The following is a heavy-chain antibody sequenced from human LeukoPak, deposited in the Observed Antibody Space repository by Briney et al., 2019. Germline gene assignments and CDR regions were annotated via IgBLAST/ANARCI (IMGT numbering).Heavy chain of an antibody. D-gene: IGHD3-10*02. CDR3: AELGITMIGGV. CDR2: INKDGSEK. CDR1: GFTFSSYW. Sequence: PGGSLRLSCAASGFTFSSYWMSWVRQVPGKGLEWVANINKDGSEKKYVDSVKGRFTISRDNAENSLYLQMNSLRAEDTAVYYCAELGITMIGGVWGKGTTVTISS. V-gene: IGHV3-7*01. J-gene: IGHJ6*04.